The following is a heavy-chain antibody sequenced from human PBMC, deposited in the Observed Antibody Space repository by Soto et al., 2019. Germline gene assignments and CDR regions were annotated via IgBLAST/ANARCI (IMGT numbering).Heavy chain of an antibody. CDR1: GGSFSGYY. Sequence: PSETLSLTCAVYGGSFSGYYWSWIRQPPGKGLEWIGEINHSGSTNYNPSLKSRVTISVDTSKNQFSLKLSSVTAADTAVYYCARDRITIFGVVIMRGLYYYGMDVWGQGTTVTVSS. CDR3: ARDRITIFGVVIMRGLYYYGMDV. D-gene: IGHD3-3*01. CDR2: INHSGST. J-gene: IGHJ6*02. V-gene: IGHV4-34*01.